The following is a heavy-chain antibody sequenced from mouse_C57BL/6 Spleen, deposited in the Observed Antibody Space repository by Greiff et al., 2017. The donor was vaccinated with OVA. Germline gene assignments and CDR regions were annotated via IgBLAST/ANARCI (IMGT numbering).Heavy chain of an antibody. CDR2: IWTGGGT. J-gene: IGHJ1*03. CDR1: GFSLTSYA. CDR3: ARRGDYDLVNWYFDV. Sequence: VKLVESGPGLVAPSQSLSITCTVSGFSLTSYAISWVRQPPGKGLEWLGVIWTGGGTNYNSALKSRLSISKDNSKSQVFLKMNSLQTDDTARYYCARRGDYDLVNWYFDVWGTGTTVTVSS. V-gene: IGHV2-9-1*01. D-gene: IGHD2-4*01.